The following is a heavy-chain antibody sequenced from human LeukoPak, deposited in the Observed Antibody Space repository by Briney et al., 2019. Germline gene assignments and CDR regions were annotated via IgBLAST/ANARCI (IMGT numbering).Heavy chain of an antibody. Sequence: SETLSLTCTVSGGSISSSSYYWGWLRQPPGKGLEWIGSIYYSGSTYYNPSLKSRVTISVDTSKNQFSLKLSSVTAADTAVYYCAGEYSSAAGFWGQGTLVTVSS. CDR1: GGSISSSSYY. CDR2: IYYSGST. J-gene: IGHJ1*01. V-gene: IGHV4-39*01. CDR3: AGEYSSAAGF. D-gene: IGHD6-19*01.